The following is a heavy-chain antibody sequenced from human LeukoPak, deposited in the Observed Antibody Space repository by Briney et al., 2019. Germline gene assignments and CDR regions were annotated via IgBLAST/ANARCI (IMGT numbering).Heavy chain of an antibody. V-gene: IGHV1-69*05. CDR2: IIPIFGTA. CDR3: ARAPKDFWSGYYPPLYY. CDR1: GGTFSSYA. D-gene: IGHD3-3*01. Sequence: SVKVSCKASGGTFSSYAISWVRQAPGQGLEWMGGIIPIFGTANYAQKFQGRVTITTDESTSTAYMELSSLRSDDTAVYYCARAPKDFWSGYYPPLYYWGQGTLVTVSS. J-gene: IGHJ4*02.